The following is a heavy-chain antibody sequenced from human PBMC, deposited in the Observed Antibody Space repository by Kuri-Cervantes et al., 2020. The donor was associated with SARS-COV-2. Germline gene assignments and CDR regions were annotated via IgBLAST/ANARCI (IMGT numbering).Heavy chain of an antibody. CDR1: GFTFDDYT. V-gene: IGHV3-43*01. J-gene: IGHJ6*02. CDR3: AKDIGGIAYTHGMDV. Sequence: ETLSLTCAASGFTFDDYTMHWVRQAPGKGLEWVSLISWDGGSTYYADSVKGRFTISRDNSKNSLYLQLNSLRTEDTALYYCAKDIGGIAYTHGMDVWGQGTTVTVSS. CDR2: ISWDGGST. D-gene: IGHD4-23*01.